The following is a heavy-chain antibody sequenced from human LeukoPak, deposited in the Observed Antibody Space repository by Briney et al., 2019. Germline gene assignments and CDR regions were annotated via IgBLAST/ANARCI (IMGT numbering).Heavy chain of an antibody. CDR3: AKCGGSSSAWSLPTFDY. CDR1: GFTFSSYP. V-gene: IGHV3-23*01. D-gene: IGHD6-19*01. Sequence: GGALRLSRAASGFTFSSYPMNWVRPAPGKGLEGVSAISGCGGSTYYADSVKGRFTISRDNSKNTLYLQRNSLRAEDTAVYYCAKCGGSSSAWSLPTFDYWGQGTLVTVSS. CDR2: ISGCGGST. J-gene: IGHJ4*02.